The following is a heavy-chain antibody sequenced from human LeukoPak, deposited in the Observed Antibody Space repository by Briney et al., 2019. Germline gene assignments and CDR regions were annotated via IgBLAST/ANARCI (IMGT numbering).Heavy chain of an antibody. CDR3: ARAWNFDY. Sequence: GESLKISCKGSGYSFTNYWIAWVRQMPGRGLEWMVIINPSDSDTRYSPSFQGQVTISADKSISTAYLQWSGLKASDGAMYYCARAWNFDYWGQGTLVTVSS. CDR2: INPSDSDT. V-gene: IGHV5-51*01. D-gene: IGHD1-1*01. CDR1: GYSFTNYW. J-gene: IGHJ4*02.